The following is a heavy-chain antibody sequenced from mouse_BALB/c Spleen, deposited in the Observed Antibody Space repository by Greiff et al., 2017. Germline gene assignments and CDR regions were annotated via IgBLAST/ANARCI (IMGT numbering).Heavy chain of an antibody. J-gene: IGHJ4*01. V-gene: IGHV3-2*02. CDR1: GYSITSDYA. Sequence: EVQLQQSGPGLVKPSQSLSLTCTVTGYSITSDYAWNWIRQFPGNKLEWMGYISYSGSTSYNPSLKSRISITRDTSKNQFFLQLNSVTTEDTATYYCARLTYYDYDGYAMDYWGQGTSVTVSS. CDR3: ARLTYYDYDGYAMDY. CDR2: ISYSGST. D-gene: IGHD2-4*01.